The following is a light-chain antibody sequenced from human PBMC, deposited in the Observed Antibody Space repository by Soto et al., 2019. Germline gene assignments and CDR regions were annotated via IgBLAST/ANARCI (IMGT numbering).Light chain of an antibody. J-gene: IGLJ2*01. CDR1: SSNIGNNY. CDR2: DNN. V-gene: IGLV1-51*01. Sequence: QSVLTQPPSVSAAPGQKVTISCSGISSNIGNNYVSWYQQLPGTAPKLLIYDNNERPSGIPDRFSGSKSGTSATLGITGLQTGDEADYYCGTWDGSLSAGVFGGGTKVTVL. CDR3: GTWDGSLSAGV.